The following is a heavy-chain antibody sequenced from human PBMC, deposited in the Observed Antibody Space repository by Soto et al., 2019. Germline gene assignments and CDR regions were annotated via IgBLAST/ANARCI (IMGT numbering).Heavy chain of an antibody. D-gene: IGHD3-10*01. CDR1: GYTFTSYG. V-gene: IGHV1-18*01. CDR3: AIMPYGSGSYYLSDYYYYYMDV. J-gene: IGHJ6*03. CDR2: ISAYNGNT. Sequence: GASVKVSCKASGYTFTSYGISWVRQAPGQGLEWMGWISAYNGNTNYAQKLQGRVTMTTDTSTSTAYMELRSLRSEDTAVYYCAIMPYGSGSYYLSDYYYYYMDVWGKGTTVTVSS.